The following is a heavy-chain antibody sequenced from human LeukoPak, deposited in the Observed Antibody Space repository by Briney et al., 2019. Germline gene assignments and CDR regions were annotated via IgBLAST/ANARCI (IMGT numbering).Heavy chain of an antibody. CDR2: FDPEDGET. CDR1: GYTLTELS. CDR3: ATDSSGYYYYFDY. J-gene: IGHJ4*02. V-gene: IGHV1-24*01. Sequence: ASVKVSCKVSGYTLTELSTHWVRQAPGKGLEWRGGFDPEDGETIYAQKFQGRVTMTEDTSTDTAYMELSSLRSEDTAVYYCATDSSGYYYYFDYWGQGTLVTVSS. D-gene: IGHD3-22*01.